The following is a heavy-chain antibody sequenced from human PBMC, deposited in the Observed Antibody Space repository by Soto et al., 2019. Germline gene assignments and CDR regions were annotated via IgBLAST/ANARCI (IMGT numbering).Heavy chain of an antibody. CDR1: VGSVSSSSYY. CDR3: GRLEGLATISYYFDY. D-gene: IGHD3-9*01. V-gene: IGHV4-39*01. CDR2: VYYSGST. J-gene: IGHJ4*02. Sequence: SETLSLTCTLSVGSVSSSSYYWGWVRQPPGKGLEWIGSVYYSGSTYYNPSLESRVTISVDKSKNQFSLKLMSLSAADTAVYYCGRLEGLATISYYFDYWGQGALVTVSS.